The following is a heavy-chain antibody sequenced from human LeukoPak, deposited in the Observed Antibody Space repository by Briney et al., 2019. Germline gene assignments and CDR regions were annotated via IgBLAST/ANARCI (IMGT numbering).Heavy chain of an antibody. CDR2: ICANDGNT. Sequence: GGSLRLSCAASGLTFRNYAMSWVRQAPGKGLEWVSVICANDGNTYYADAVKGRFTISRDNSKDTLYLQMDSLRTEDTAVYYCAKGSGSSCYSPCDYWGQGILVTVSS. J-gene: IGHJ4*02. CDR3: AKGSGSSCYSPCDY. V-gene: IGHV3-23*01. D-gene: IGHD2-15*01. CDR1: GLTFRNYA.